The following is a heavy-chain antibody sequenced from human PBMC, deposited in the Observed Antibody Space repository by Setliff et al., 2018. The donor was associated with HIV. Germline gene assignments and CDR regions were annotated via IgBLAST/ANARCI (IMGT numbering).Heavy chain of an antibody. CDR1: GGSISSSNFY. V-gene: IGHV4-39*02. CDR3: ARGREVIRDTYYSYFYMDV. J-gene: IGHJ6*04. CDR2: IYYTGTT. Sequence: PSETLSLTCTVYGGSISSSNFYWVWIRQSPGKGLEWIGSIYYTGTTNYNPSLKSRVTISVETSKVQFSLTLNSVTAADTAVYYCARGREVIRDTYYSYFYMDVWSRGTPVTVSS. D-gene: IGHD3-22*01.